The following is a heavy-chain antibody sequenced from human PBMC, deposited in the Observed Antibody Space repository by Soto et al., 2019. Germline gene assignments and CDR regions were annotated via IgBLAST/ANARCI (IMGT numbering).Heavy chain of an antibody. J-gene: IGHJ3*02. CDR3: ARGSRVDGDLDI. CDR1: GGSISIYY. CDR2: IYYSGST. V-gene: IGHV4-59*01. D-gene: IGHD4-17*01. Sequence: SETLSLTCTISGGSISIYYWSWIRQPPGKGLEWIGYIYYSGSTNYNPSLKSRVTISVDTSKNQFSLKLRSVTAADTAVYYCARGSRVDGDLDIWGQGTMVTVSS.